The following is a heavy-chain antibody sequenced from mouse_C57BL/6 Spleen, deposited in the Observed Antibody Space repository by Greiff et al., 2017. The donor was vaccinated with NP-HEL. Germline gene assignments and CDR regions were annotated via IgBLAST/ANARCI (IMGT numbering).Heavy chain of an antibody. CDR3: TGEGGLLRYYYAMDD. D-gene: IGHD1-1*01. CDR1: GFTFSNYW. J-gene: IGHJ4*01. V-gene: IGHV6-3*01. Sequence: EVMLVESGGGLVQPGGSMKLSCVASGFTFSNYWMNWVRQSPEKGLEWVAQIRLKSDNYATHYAESVKGRFTISRDDSKSSVSLQMNNLRAEDTGSYYCTGEGGLLRYYYAMDDWGQGTSVTVSA. CDR2: IRLKSDNYAT.